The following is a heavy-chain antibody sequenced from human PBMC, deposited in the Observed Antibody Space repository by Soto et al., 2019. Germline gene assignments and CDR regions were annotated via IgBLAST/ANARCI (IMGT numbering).Heavy chain of an antibody. V-gene: IGHV4-59*12. J-gene: IGHJ6*02. CDR2: IYSRGTT. CDR1: GGTISSYY. CDR3: ATGRISRGLDV. Sequence: LSLTCSVSGGTISSYYWSWIRQPPGKGLEWIGYIYSRGTTSYNPSLKSRATILVDTSKNQFSLRLTSVTATDTAVYYCATGRISRGLDVWGQGTTVTSP.